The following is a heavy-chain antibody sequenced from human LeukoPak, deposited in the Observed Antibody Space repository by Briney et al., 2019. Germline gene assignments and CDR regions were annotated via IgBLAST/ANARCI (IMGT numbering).Heavy chain of an antibody. CDR1: GGSISSGSYY. V-gene: IGHV4-61*02. D-gene: IGHD3-10*01. J-gene: IGHJ3*02. CDR2: IYTSGST. Sequence: SQTLSLTCTVSGGSISSGSYYWSWIRQPAGKGLEWIGRIYTSGSTNYNPSLKSRVTMSVDTSKNQFSLKLSSVTAADTAVYYCASSITMVRAGGRVAFDIWGQGTMVTVSS. CDR3: ASSITMVRAGGRVAFDI.